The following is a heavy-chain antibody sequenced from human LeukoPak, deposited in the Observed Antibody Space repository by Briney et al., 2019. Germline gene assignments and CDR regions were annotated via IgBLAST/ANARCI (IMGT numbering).Heavy chain of an antibody. J-gene: IGHJ3*02. CDR3: AKGRPYYDFWSGRGDGFDI. V-gene: IGHV1-2*02. CDR1: GYTFTGYY. Sequence: VKVSFKASGYTFTGYYIHWVRRAPGQGLEWLGWINPNNGGTTYAQKFQGRVTMTRDTSITTAYMELSRLRSDDTAVYYCAKGRPYYDFWSGRGDGFDIWGQGTMVTVSS. CDR2: INPNNGGT. D-gene: IGHD3-3*01.